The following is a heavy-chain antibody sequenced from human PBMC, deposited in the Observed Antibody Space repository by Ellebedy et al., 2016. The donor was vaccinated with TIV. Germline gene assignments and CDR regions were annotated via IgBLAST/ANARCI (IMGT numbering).Heavy chain of an antibody. CDR2: ISWNSGSI. V-gene: IGHV3-9*01. CDR3: AKDSNYYGSGADY. J-gene: IGHJ4*02. Sequence: SLKISCAASGFTFDDYAMHWVRQAPGKGLEWVSGISWNSGSIGYADSVKGRFTISRDNAKNSLYLQMNSLRAEDTALYYCAKDSNYYGSGADYWGQGTLVTVSS. D-gene: IGHD3-10*01. CDR1: GFTFDDYA.